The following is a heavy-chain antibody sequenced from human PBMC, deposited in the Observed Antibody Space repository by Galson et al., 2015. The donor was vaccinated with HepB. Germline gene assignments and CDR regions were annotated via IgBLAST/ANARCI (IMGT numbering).Heavy chain of an antibody. Sequence: SLRLSCAASGFPFSDYYMTWIRQAPGKGLEWVSYISSRGDTIYYADSVKGRFTISRDNAKNSLYLQMNGLRAEDTAAYYCARESTCGGSRCSMRWFDPWGQGTLVTVSS. CDR3: ARESTCGGSRCSMRWFDP. V-gene: IGHV3-11*01. J-gene: IGHJ5*02. CDR2: ISSRGDTI. CDR1: GFPFSDYY. D-gene: IGHD2-15*01.